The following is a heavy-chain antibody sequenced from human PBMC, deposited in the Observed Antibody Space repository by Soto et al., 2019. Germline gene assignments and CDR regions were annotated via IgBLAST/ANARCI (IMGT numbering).Heavy chain of an antibody. Sequence: SETLSLTCTVSGGSIRSAGHYWSWIRQHPGKGLEWIGYINDSGSTFYNPSLRSRLNISVDTSENQFSLRLTSVTAADTAVYFCARWCGVCPHAVCAAPFVTWCQGTLVTVSS. CDR3: ARWCGVCPHAVCAAPFVT. CDR1: GGSIRSAGHY. D-gene: IGHD2-8*01. CDR2: INDSGST. J-gene: IGHJ5*02. V-gene: IGHV4-31*03.